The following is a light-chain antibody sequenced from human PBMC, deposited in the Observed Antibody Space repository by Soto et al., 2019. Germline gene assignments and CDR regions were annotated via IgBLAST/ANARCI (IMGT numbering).Light chain of an antibody. CDR3: NSYTTINTTI. V-gene: IGLV2-14*03. CDR2: DVS. J-gene: IGLJ2*01. Sequence: QSVLTQPASVSGSPGQSLTISCTGTSSDVGGHDYVSWYQHHPGKAPKLMIYDVSNRPSGVSNRFSGSKSGNTASLTIYGLQAEDEADYYCNSYTTINTTIFGGGTKLTVL. CDR1: SSDVGGHDY.